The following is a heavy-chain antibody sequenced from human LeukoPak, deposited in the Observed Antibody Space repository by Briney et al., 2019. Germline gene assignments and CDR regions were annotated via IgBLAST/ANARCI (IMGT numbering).Heavy chain of an antibody. J-gene: IGHJ4*02. D-gene: IGHD3-9*01. CDR2: IYYSGNT. Sequence: PSETLSLTCTVSGGSISNYYWGWIRQPPGMGLGWIGSIYYSGNTYYNPSLKSRVTISLDTSKNQFSLKLSSVTAADTAVYYCARELRYFDWQTDVRIFDYWGQGTLVTVSS. V-gene: IGHV4-39*07. CDR1: GGSISNYY. CDR3: ARELRYFDWQTDVRIFDY.